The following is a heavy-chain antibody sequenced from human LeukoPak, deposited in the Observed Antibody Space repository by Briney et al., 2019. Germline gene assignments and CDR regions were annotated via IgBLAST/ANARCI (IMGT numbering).Heavy chain of an antibody. V-gene: IGHV4-34*01. CDR1: GGSFSGYY. Sequence: PSETLSLTCAVYGGSFSGYYWSWIRQPPGKGLEWIGEINHSGSTNYNPSLKSRVTISVDTSKNQFSLKLRSVTAADTAVYYCARAHSDGYNFYYFDYWGQGTLVTVSS. CDR3: ARAHSDGYNFYYFDY. D-gene: IGHD5-24*01. CDR2: INHSGST. J-gene: IGHJ4*02.